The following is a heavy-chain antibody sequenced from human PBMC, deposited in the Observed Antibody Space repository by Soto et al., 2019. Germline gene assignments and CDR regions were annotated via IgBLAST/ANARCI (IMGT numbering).Heavy chain of an antibody. V-gene: IGHV3-15*01. D-gene: IGHD3-3*01. CDR2: IKSKTDGGTT. CDR3: TTDPARRFLEWLSPYYGMDV. CDR1: GFTFSNAW. J-gene: IGHJ6*02. Sequence: GGSLRLSCAASGFTFSNAWMSWVRQAPGKGLEWVGRIKSKTDGGTTDYAAPVKGRFTISRDDSKNTLYLQMNSLKTEDTAVYYCTTDPARRFLEWLSPYYGMDVWGQGTAVTVSS.